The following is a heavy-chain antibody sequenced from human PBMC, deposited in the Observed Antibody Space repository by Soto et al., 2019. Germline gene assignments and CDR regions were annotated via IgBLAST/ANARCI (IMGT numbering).Heavy chain of an antibody. D-gene: IGHD1-26*01. Sequence: SETLSLTCAVSGGSISSSNWWSWVRQPPGKGLEWIGEIYHSGSTNYNPSLKSRVTISVDKSKNQFSLKLSSVTAADTAVYYCARDRNREGGSHHLDAFDIWGQGTMVTVSS. J-gene: IGHJ3*02. CDR3: ARDRNREGGSHHLDAFDI. CDR2: IYHSGST. V-gene: IGHV4-4*02. CDR1: GGSISSSNW.